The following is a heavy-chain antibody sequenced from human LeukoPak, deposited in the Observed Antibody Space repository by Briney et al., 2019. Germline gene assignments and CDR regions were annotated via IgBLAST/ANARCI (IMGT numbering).Heavy chain of an antibody. D-gene: IGHD6-19*01. J-gene: IGHJ4*02. CDR3: ARSGYSSGWYVN. CDR1: GYTFTSYD. CDR2: MNPNSGNT. V-gene: IGHV1-8*01. Sequence: ASVNVSCKASGYTFTSYDINWVRQAPGQGLEWMGWMNPNSGNTGYAQKFQGRVTMTRNTSISTAYMELSSLRSEDTAVYYCARSGYSSGWYVNWGQGTLVTASS.